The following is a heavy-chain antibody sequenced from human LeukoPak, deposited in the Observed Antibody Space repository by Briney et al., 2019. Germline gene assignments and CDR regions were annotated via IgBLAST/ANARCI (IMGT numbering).Heavy chain of an antibody. V-gene: IGHV3-23*01. CDR1: GFTFSSYA. CDR2: ISGSGGST. J-gene: IGHJ4*02. Sequence: GGSLRLSCAASGFTFSSYAMSWVRQAPGKGLEWVSAISGSGGSTYYADSVKGRFTISRDKSKNTVYLQMDSLRAEDSAVYYCAKGSSNYRPYYFDYWGQGTLVTVSS. D-gene: IGHD4-11*01. CDR3: AKGSSNYRPYYFDY.